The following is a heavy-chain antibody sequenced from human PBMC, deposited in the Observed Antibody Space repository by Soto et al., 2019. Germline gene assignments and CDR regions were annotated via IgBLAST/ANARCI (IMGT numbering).Heavy chain of an antibody. CDR3: VVRITMIVVVTPFDY. J-gene: IGHJ4*02. V-gene: IGHV3-23*01. D-gene: IGHD3-22*01. CDR1: GFTFSSYA. Sequence: GGSLSLSCAASGFTFSSYAMSWVRQAPGKGLEWVSAISGSGGSTYYADSVEGRFTISRDNSKNTLYLQMNSLRAEDTAVYYCVVRITMIVVVTPFDYWGQGTLVTVSS. CDR2: ISGSGGST.